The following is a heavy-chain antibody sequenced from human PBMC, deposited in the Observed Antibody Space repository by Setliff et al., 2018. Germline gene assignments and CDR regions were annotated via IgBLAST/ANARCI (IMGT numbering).Heavy chain of an antibody. CDR2: VNPDGSEK. CDR1: TFTFSVFW. CDR3: ARENWATFDL. V-gene: IGHV3-7*01. J-gene: IGHJ4*02. D-gene: IGHD7-27*01. Sequence: GGSLRLSCAASTFTFSVFWMGWARQAPGKGLEWVANVNPDGSEKNYVDSVKGRFTISRDNAKNSLYLQMNSLRADDTALYYCARENWATFDLWGQGTMVTVSS.